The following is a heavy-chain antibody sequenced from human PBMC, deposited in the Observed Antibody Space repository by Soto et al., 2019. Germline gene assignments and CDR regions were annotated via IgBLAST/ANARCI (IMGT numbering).Heavy chain of an antibody. D-gene: IGHD1-26*01. J-gene: IGHJ4*02. CDR2: IYYSGST. Sequence: QVQLQESGPGLVKPSETLSLTCTVSGGSVSSGSYYWSWIRQPPGKGLEWIGYIYYSGSTNYNPSLQSRVTISVDTSKNQFSLKLSSVTAADTAVYYCARDHLGGSGSFFDYWGQGTLVTVSS. V-gene: IGHV4-61*01. CDR3: ARDHLGGSGSFFDY. CDR1: GGSVSSGSYY.